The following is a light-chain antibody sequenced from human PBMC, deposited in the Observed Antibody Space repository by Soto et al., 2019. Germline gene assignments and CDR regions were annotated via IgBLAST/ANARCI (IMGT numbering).Light chain of an antibody. CDR1: SSNIGSYT. J-gene: IGLJ1*01. V-gene: IGLV1-44*01. Sequence: QAAVTQPPSASGTPGQRVTISCSGSSSNIGSYTVNWYQQLPGTAPKLLIYSNNQRPSGVPDRFSGSKSGTSASLAISGLQSEDEADYYCAAWDDSLNGLYVFGTGTKLTVL. CDR2: SNN. CDR3: AAWDDSLNGLYV.